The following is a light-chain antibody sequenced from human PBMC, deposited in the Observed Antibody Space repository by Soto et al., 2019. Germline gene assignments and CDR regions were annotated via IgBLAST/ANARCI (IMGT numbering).Light chain of an antibody. V-gene: IGLV1-40*01. CDR2: GNN. Sequence: QSVLTQPPSVSGAPGQRVTISCTGTASSIAARYDVHWYQQIPGKAPKRLIYGNNNRPSGVPDRFSASKSGISASLAITGLQADDEADYYCQSYDNSLNEWVFGGGTKLTVL. J-gene: IGLJ3*02. CDR1: ASSIAARYD. CDR3: QSYDNSLNEWV.